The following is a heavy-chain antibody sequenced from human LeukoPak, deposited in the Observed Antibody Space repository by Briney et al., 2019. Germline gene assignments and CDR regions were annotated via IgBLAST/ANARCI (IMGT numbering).Heavy chain of an antibody. Sequence: ASVEVSCKASGYTFTSYGISWVRQAPGQGLEWMGWISAYNGNTRYAQKLQGRVTMTTDTSTSTVYMELRSLRSDDTAVYYCARGAETYYYDSSGYYEWTSRRPPPYFQHWGQGTLVTVSS. J-gene: IGHJ1*01. CDR3: ARGAETYYYDSSGYYEWTSRRPPPYFQH. D-gene: IGHD3-22*01. V-gene: IGHV1-18*01. CDR2: ISAYNGNT. CDR1: GYTFTSYG.